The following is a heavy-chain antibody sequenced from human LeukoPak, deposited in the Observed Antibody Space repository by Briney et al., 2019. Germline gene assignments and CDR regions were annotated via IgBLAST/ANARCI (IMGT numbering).Heavy chain of an antibody. D-gene: IGHD1-26*01. Sequence: SETLSLTCTVSGYSISSGYYWGWIRQPPGKGLEWIGSIYHSGSTYYNPSLKSRVTISVDTSKNQFSLKPSSVTAADTAVYYRASKWDLRGFDPWGQGTLVTVSS. J-gene: IGHJ5*02. V-gene: IGHV4-38-2*02. CDR1: GYSISSGYY. CDR2: IYHSGST. CDR3: ASKWDLRGFDP.